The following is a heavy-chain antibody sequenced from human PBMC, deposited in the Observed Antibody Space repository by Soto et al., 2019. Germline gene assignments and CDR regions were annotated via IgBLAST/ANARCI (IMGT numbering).Heavy chain of an antibody. D-gene: IGHD5-12*01. CDR1: GYSFIKYG. Sequence: QVQLVQSGAEVKKPGASVRVSCKTSGYSFIKYGISWVRQAPGQGLEWMGWISVYNGNTNYAQKFQGRVTMITDTPTNTAYMELRSLRSDDTAVYYCGRRNSGYEGGDYYWGQGTLVTVSS. V-gene: IGHV1-18*01. CDR2: ISVYNGNT. CDR3: GRRNSGYEGGDYY. J-gene: IGHJ4*02.